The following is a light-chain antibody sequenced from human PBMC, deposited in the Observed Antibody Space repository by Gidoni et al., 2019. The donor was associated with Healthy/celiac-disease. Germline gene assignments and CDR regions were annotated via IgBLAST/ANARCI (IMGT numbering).Light chain of an antibody. J-gene: IGKJ4*01. V-gene: IGKV4-1*01. CDR2: WAS. CDR1: QSVLYSSNNKNY. CDR3: QQYYSTPLT. Sequence: DIVITQSPASLAVSLGERATIHCKSSQSVLYSSNNKNYLAWYQQKPGQPPKLLIYWASSRESGVPERFSGSGSGTDFTLTISSLQAEDVAVYYCQQYYSTPLTFGGGTKVEIK.